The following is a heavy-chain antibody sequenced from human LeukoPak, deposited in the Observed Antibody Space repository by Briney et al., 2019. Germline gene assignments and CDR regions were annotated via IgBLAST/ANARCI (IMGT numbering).Heavy chain of an antibody. Sequence: PSQTLSLTCTVSGGSISSGDYYWSWIRQPPGKGLEWIGYIYYSGSTYYNPSLKSRVTISVDTSKNQFSLKLSSVTAADTAVYYCARHWTIVVVPAAILNWFDPWGQGTLVTVSS. CDR3: ARHWTIVVVPAAILNWFDP. V-gene: IGHV4-30-4*08. CDR2: IYYSGST. J-gene: IGHJ5*02. D-gene: IGHD2-2*01. CDR1: GGSISSGDYY.